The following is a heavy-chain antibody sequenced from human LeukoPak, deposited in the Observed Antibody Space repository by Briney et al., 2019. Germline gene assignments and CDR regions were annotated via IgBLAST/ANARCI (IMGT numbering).Heavy chain of an antibody. V-gene: IGHV3-30-3*01. D-gene: IGHD3-9*01. CDR1: GFTFSSYA. J-gene: IGHJ6*02. Sequence: PGRSLRLSCAASGFTFSSYAMHWVRQAPGKGLEWVAVISYDGSNKYYADSVKGRFTISRDNSKNTLYLQMNSLRAEDTAVYYCARDQLRYFDWLLYLMDVWGQGTTVTVS. CDR2: ISYDGSNK. CDR3: ARDQLRYFDWLLYLMDV.